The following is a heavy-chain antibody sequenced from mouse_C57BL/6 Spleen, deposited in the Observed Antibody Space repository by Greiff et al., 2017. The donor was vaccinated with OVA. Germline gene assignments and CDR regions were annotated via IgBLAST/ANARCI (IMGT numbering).Heavy chain of an antibody. CDR1: GFTFSSYT. CDR2: ISGCGGNT. Sequence: EVKLMESGGGLVKPGGSLKLSCAASGFTFSSYTMSWVRQTPEKRLEWVATISGCGGNTYYPDSVKGRFTISRDNAKNTLYLQMSSLRSEDTALYYCARQNGNSFAYWGQGTLVTVSA. J-gene: IGHJ3*01. CDR3: ARQNGNSFAY. D-gene: IGHD2-1*01. V-gene: IGHV5-9*01.